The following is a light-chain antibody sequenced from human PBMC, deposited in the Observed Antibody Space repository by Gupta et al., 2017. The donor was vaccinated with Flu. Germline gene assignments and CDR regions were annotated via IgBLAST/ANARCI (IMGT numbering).Light chain of an antibody. CDR3: AAWDDSLSGWV. CDR2: RNN. V-gene: IGLV1-47*01. J-gene: IGLJ3*02. Sequence: QSVLTSPPSASGTPGQRVTISCSGRSSNIGSNYVYWHQQLPGTAPNLPIYRNNPRPSGVPDRCSGSKSGTSASLAISGPRSEDEADYYCAAWDDSLSGWVFGGGTKLTVL. CDR1: SSNIGSNY.